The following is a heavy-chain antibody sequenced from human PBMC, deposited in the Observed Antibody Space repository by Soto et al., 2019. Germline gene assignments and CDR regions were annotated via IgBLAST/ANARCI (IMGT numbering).Heavy chain of an antibody. J-gene: IGHJ4*02. CDR2: IYYSGST. CDR1: GGSLSRGGYY. CDR3: AKDPIDYYESRSYFDY. V-gene: IGHV4-61*08. D-gene: IGHD3-22*01. Sequence: SLTCTVSGGSLSRGGYYWGWVRPPPGKGLEWIGYIYYSGSTNYNPSLKSRVTISVDTSKNLFSLKLSSVTAADTAVYYCAKDPIDYYESRSYFDYWGQGTLVTVSS.